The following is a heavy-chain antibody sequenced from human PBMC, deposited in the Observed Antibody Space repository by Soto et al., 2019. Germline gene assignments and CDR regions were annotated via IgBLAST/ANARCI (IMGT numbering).Heavy chain of an antibody. J-gene: IGHJ4*02. CDR2: IYSGGSP. D-gene: IGHD5-12*01. CDR1: GFTVYNNY. CDR3: ARLSRNSGYDSPDY. Sequence: EMQLVESGGGLIQPGGSLRLSCAASGFTVYNNYMTWVRQAPGKGLEFVSLIYSGGSPYYADSVKGRFTISRDISKNTLYLQMNSLRAEDTAVYYCARLSRNSGYDSPDYWGQGTLVTVSS. V-gene: IGHV3-53*01.